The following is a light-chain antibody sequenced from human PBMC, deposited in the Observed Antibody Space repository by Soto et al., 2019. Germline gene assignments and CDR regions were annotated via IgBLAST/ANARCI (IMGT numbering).Light chain of an antibody. Sequence: QSALTQPASVSGSPGQSIIISCTGTSSDIGSYNSVSWYQQRPGKAPKLMIYDVNGRPSGISNRFSGSKSDNTASLTISGLQAEDEADYYCSSYSSTSTLVVFGGGTKVTVL. CDR3: SSYSSTSTLVV. J-gene: IGLJ3*02. CDR1: SSDIGSYNS. V-gene: IGLV2-14*01. CDR2: DVN.